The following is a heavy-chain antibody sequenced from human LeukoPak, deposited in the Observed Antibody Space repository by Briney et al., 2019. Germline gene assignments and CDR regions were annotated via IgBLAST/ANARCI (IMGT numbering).Heavy chain of an antibody. CDR1: GGSISSGGYY. CDR3: ARLPGYSYGTDY. V-gene: IGHV4-61*08. J-gene: IGHJ4*02. D-gene: IGHD5-18*01. Sequence: SETLSLTCTVSGGSISSGGYYWSWIRQPPGKGLEWIGYIYYSGSTNYNPSLKSRVTISVDTSKNQFSLKLSSVTAADTAVYYCARLPGYSYGTDYWGQGTLVTVSS. CDR2: IYYSGST.